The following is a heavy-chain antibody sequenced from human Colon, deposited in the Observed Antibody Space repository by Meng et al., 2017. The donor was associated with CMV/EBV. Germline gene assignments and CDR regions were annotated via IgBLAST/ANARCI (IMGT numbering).Heavy chain of an antibody. D-gene: IGHD3-9*01. V-gene: IGHV3-23*01. CDR2: INGGGGDT. J-gene: IGHJ6*02. Sequence: GESLKISCAASGFTFSNHGMSWVRQAPGKGLEWVAAINGGGGDTYYAASVKGRFTISRDNSNNMLFLQVNSLRADDTAVYYCAQFRNSDWLLALVYWGQGTTVTVSS. CDR1: GFTFSNHG. CDR3: AQFRNSDWLLALVY.